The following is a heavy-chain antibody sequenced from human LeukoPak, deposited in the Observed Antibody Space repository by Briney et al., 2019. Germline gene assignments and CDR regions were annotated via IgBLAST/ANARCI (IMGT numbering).Heavy chain of an antibody. CDR3: AKDHRLWFGETHFDY. CDR2: ISWNSGSI. D-gene: IGHD3-10*01. CDR1: GFTFDDYA. V-gene: IGHV3-9*01. Sequence: PGRSLRLSCAASGFTFDDYAMHWVRQAPGKGLEWVSGISWNSGSIGYADSVKGRFTISRDNAKNSLYPQMNSLRAEDTALYYCAKDHRLWFGETHFDYWGQGTLVTVSS. J-gene: IGHJ4*02.